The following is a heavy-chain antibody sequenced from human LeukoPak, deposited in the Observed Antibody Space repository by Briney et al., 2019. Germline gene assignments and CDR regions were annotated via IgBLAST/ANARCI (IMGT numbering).Heavy chain of an antibody. CDR1: GGSISGSNW. J-gene: IGHJ4*02. V-gene: IGHV4-4*02. CDR2: IYHSGST. CDR3: ASGSYNYFDY. Sequence: ASGTLSLTCAVSGGSISGSNWWSWVRQPPGKGLEWIGEIYHSGSTNYNPSLKSRVTISIDKSNHQFSLKLSSVTAADTAIYYCASGSYNYFDYWGQGTLVTVSS. D-gene: IGHD3-10*01.